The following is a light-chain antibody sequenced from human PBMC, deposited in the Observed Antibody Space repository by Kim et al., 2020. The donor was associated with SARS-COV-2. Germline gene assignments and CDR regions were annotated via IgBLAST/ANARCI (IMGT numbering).Light chain of an antibody. V-gene: IGLV3-19*01. Sequence: ALGQTVRITCQGDSLRGYYASWYQQRPGQAPVLVIYGKNNRPSGIPDRFSGSTSVNTASLTITGAQAEDEADYYCNSRVSSDKYQVFGPGTKVTVL. CDR3: NSRVSSDKYQV. CDR2: GKN. J-gene: IGLJ1*01. CDR1: SLRGYY.